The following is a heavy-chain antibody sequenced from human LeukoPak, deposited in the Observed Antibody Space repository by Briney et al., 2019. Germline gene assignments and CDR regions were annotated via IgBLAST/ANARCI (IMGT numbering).Heavy chain of an antibody. CDR1: VYTFSYYY. V-gene: IGHV1-46*01. J-gene: IGHJ5*02. CDR3: ARDHSGSQHWFDP. CDR2: INPSGGTT. D-gene: IGHD1-26*01. Sequence: ASVKVSCQASVYTFSYYYMHWVRQAPGQGLEWMGVINPSGGTTSYTQKFQSRVTMTRDTSTSTVYMELSSLRSDDTALYYCARDHSGSQHWFDPWGQGTLVIVSS.